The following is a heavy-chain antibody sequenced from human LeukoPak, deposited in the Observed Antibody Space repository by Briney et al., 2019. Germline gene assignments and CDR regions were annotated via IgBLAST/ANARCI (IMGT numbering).Heavy chain of an antibody. CDR3: ARDLNVAVAGPIFDS. Sequence: SETLSLTCTISGGSISSYYWSWIRQPAGKGLEWIGRIYTTGSTNYNPSLTSRVTMSADTSKNEFSLKLSSVTAADTAVYYCARDLNVAVAGPIFDSWGQGTLVTVSS. CDR2: IYTTGST. CDR1: GGSISSYY. V-gene: IGHV4-4*07. J-gene: IGHJ4*02. D-gene: IGHD6-19*01.